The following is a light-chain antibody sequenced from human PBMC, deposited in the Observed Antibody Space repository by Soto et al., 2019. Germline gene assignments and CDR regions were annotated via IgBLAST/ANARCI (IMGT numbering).Light chain of an antibody. Sequence: QSVLTQPPSVSAAPGQKGTISCSGSSSNIGNNYVSWYQQLPGTAPKLLIYDNNKRPSGIPDRFSGSKSGTSATLGITGLQTGDEADYYCQSYDNSLSVYVFGTGTKVTVL. V-gene: IGLV1-51*01. J-gene: IGLJ1*01. CDR3: QSYDNSLSVYV. CDR2: DNN. CDR1: SSNIGNNY.